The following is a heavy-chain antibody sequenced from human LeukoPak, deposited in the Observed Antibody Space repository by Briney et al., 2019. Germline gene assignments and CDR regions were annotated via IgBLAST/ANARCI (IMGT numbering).Heavy chain of an antibody. V-gene: IGHV3-23*01. J-gene: IGHJ4*02. D-gene: IGHD6-6*01. CDR2: VSGSGGST. Sequence: GGSLRLSCAASGFTFSSYAMSWVRQAPGKGLEWVSAVSGSGGSTYYADSVKGRFTISRDNSKNTLYLQMNSLRAADTAVYYCASYSISSQFDYWGQGALVTVSS. CDR3: ASYSISSQFDY. CDR1: GFTFSSYA.